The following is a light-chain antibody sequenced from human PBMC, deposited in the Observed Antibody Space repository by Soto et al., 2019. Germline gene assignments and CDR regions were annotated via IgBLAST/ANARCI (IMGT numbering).Light chain of an antibody. Sequence: ESVLTQSPGTLSLSPGERATLSCRTSQSVIRNYLAWYQQTPGRSPRLLIYGASNRATGIPDRFSGSGSGTDFTLTISGLEAEDVAVYYCQKYDTAPYTFGQGTRLEIK. CDR3: QKYDTAPYT. V-gene: IGKV3-20*01. CDR2: GAS. CDR1: QSVIRNY. J-gene: IGKJ2*01.